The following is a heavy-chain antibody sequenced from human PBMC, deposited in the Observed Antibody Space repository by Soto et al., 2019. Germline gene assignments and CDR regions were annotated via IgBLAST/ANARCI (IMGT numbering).Heavy chain of an antibody. V-gene: IGHV3-30*18. CDR3: ANLPNTIFGVVPGP. Sequence: XESLLLSCAASGFTFSSYGMHWVRQAPGKGLEWVAVISYDGSNKYYADSVKGRFTISRDNSKNTLYLQMNSLRAEDTAVYYCANLPNTIFGVVPGPWGQGTLVTVSS. D-gene: IGHD3-3*01. CDR1: GFTFSSYG. J-gene: IGHJ5*02. CDR2: ISYDGSNK.